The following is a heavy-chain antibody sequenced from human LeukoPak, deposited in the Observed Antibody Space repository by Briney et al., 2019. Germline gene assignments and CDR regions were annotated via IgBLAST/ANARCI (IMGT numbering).Heavy chain of an antibody. CDR1: GFTVSSNY. J-gene: IGHJ3*02. V-gene: IGHV3-53*01. D-gene: IGHD1-7*01. Sequence: PGGSLRLSCAASGFTVSSNYMSWVRQAPGKGLEWVSVIYSGGSTYYADSVKGRFTISRDNSKNTLYLQMNSLGAEDTAVYYCARDKVFNWNYVAFDIWGQGTMVTVSS. CDR2: IYSGGST. CDR3: ARDKVFNWNYVAFDI.